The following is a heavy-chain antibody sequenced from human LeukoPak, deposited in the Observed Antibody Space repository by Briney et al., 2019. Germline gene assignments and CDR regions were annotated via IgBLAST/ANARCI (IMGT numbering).Heavy chain of an antibody. V-gene: IGHV3-48*01. CDR2: ISSSSSTI. Sequence: GGSLRLSCAASGFTFSSYSMNWVRQAPGKGLEWVSYISSSSSTIYYADSVKGRFTISRDNAKNSLYLQMNSLRAEDTAVYYCARDTPLQSWDYWGQGTLVTVSS. J-gene: IGHJ4*02. CDR1: GFTFSSYS. D-gene: IGHD5-24*01. CDR3: ARDTPLQSWDY.